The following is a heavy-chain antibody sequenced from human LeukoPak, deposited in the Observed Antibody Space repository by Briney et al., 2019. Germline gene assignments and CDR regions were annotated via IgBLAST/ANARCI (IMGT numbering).Heavy chain of an antibody. Sequence: SETLSLTCAVYGGSFSGYYWSWIRQPPGKGLEWIGEINHSGSTNYNPSLKSRVTISVDTSKNQFSLKLSSVTAADTAVYYCVRDHYDYVWGSYRYFDYWGQGTLVTVSS. CDR3: VRDHYDYVWGSYRYFDY. J-gene: IGHJ4*02. CDR2: INHSGST. V-gene: IGHV4-34*01. CDR1: GGSFSGYY. D-gene: IGHD3-16*02.